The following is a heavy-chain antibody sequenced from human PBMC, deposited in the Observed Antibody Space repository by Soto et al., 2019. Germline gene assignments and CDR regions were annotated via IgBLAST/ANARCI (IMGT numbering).Heavy chain of an antibody. Sequence: ASVKVSCKASGYTFTSYDINWVRQATGQGLEWMGWMNPNSGTTGYAQKFQGRVTMTRNTSISTAYMELSSLRSEDTAVYYCARGSRGAVLRYFDWLLYGDYWGQGTLVTGSS. J-gene: IGHJ4*02. CDR2: MNPNSGTT. CDR3: ARGSRGAVLRYFDWLLYGDY. CDR1: GYTFTSYD. V-gene: IGHV1-8*01. D-gene: IGHD3-9*01.